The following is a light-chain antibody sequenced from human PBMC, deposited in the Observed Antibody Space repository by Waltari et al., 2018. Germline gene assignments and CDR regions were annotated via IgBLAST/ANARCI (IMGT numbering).Light chain of an antibody. V-gene: IGLV1-44*01. J-gene: IGLJ3*02. CDR3: EAWDDSLNGQV. CDR1: NSNSGSNT. CDR2: VNN. Sequence: HSVMTQPPSASGTPGQRVTISCSGSNSNSGSNTVNWYQQLPGAAPKRLIYVNNQRPSGVPDRFSGSKSGTSASLAISGLQSEDEADYYCEAWDDSLNGQVFGGGTKLTVL.